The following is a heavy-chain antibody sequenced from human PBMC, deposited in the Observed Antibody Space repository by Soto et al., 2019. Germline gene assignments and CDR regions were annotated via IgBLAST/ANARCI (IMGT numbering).Heavy chain of an antibody. V-gene: IGHV3-48*02. D-gene: IGHD3-22*01. CDR2: ISSSSSTI. J-gene: IGHJ3*02. Sequence: EVQLVESGGGLVQPGGSLRLSCAASGFTFSSDSMNWVRQAPGKGLEWVSYISSSSSTIYYADSVKGRCTISRDNAKNSLYLQMNSLRDEDTAVYYCARDPGGYYDSSVPDAFDIWGQGTMVTVSS. CDR1: GFTFSSDS. CDR3: ARDPGGYYDSSVPDAFDI.